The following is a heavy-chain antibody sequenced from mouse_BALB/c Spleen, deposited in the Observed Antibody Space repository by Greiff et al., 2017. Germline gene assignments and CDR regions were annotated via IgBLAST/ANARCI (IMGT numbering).Heavy chain of an antibody. J-gene: IGHJ4*01. D-gene: IGHD2-4*01. CDR3: TGSVYYEYGVCAMDY. CDR1: GYTFTSYW. Sequence: EVKLMESGTVLVRPGASVKMSCKASGYTFTSYWMHWVKQRPGQGLEWIGAIYPGNSDTSYNQKFKGKAKLTAVTSTSAAYMERSSLTNEDSAVYDCTGSVYYEYGVCAMDYWGQGTSVTVSS. V-gene: IGHV1-5*01. CDR2: IYPGNSDT.